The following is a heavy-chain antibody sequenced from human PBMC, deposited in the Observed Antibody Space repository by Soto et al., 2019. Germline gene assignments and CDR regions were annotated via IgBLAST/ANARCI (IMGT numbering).Heavy chain of an antibody. V-gene: IGHV3-23*01. J-gene: IGHJ4*02. D-gene: IGHD2-21*01. CDR1: GFSFSTYA. CDR3: AKDRLYGYSPLDY. CDR2: ISGSGDGT. Sequence: EVQLLESGGGLVQPGGSLRLSCAASGFSFSTYAMHWVRQAPGTGLEWVSAISGSGDGTYFADSVKGRFTISSDNSKDMLYLQMSSLRADDTAVYYCAKDRLYGYSPLDYWGQGTLVTVSS.